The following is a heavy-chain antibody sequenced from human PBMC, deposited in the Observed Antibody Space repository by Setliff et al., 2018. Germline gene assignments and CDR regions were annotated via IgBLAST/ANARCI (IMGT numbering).Heavy chain of an antibody. Sequence: SETLSLTCTVSGGSISSYYWSWIRQPAGKGLEWIGHIYIGGSANYNPSLKSRVTMSIDTSKNQFSLKLNSVTAADMAVYYCAREQWLDPPGYYYYMDVWAKGTTVTV. D-gene: IGHD6-19*01. J-gene: IGHJ6*03. CDR2: IYIGGSA. CDR1: GGSISSYY. CDR3: AREQWLDPPGYYYYMDV. V-gene: IGHV4-4*07.